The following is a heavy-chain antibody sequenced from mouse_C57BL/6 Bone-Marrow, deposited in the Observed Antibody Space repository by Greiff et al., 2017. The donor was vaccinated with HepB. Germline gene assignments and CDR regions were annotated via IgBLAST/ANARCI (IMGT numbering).Heavy chain of an antibody. D-gene: IGHD1-1*01. CDR2: ISDGGSYT. Sequence: EVKVVESGGGLVKPGGSLKLSCAASGFTFSSYAMSWVRQTPEKRLEWVATISDGGSYTYYPDNVKGRFTISRDNAKNNLYLQMSHLKSEDTAMYYCARGNFTTVVATGYFDVWGTGTTVTVSS. CDR1: GFTFSSYA. V-gene: IGHV5-4*03. CDR3: ARGNFTTVVATGYFDV. J-gene: IGHJ1*03.